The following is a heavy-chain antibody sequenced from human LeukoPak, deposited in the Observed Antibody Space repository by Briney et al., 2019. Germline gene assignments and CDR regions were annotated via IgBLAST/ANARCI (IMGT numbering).Heavy chain of an antibody. D-gene: IGHD3-10*01. CDR1: GCTFSSYA. J-gene: IGHJ4*02. CDR3: AKDGNYYGSGSLIY. Sequence: PGGSLRLSCAASGCTFSSYATSWVRQAPGKGLKWVSAISGSGGSTYYADSVKGRFTISRDNSKNTLYLQMNSLRAEDTAVYYCAKDGNYYGSGSLIYWGQGTLVTVSS. V-gene: IGHV3-23*01. CDR2: ISGSGGST.